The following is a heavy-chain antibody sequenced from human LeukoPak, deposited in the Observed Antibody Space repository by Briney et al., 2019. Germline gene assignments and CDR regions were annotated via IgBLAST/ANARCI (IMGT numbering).Heavy chain of an antibody. D-gene: IGHD1-14*01. CDR1: GFAVGSNY. CDR2: ISGSGDTT. CDR3: AKGHSAHGTGFDC. V-gene: IGHV3-23*01. J-gene: IGHJ4*02. Sequence: GGSLRLSCVASGFAVGSNYMSWVRQAPGKGLEWVSGISGSGDTTYYADSVKGRFTISRDNSKNTLYLQMNSLRVEDTGVYYCAKGHSAHGTGFDCWGQGTQVAVSS.